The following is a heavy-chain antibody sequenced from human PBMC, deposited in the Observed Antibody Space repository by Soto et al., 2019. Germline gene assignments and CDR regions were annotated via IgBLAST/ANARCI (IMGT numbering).Heavy chain of an antibody. D-gene: IGHD3-10*01. CDR1: GYTFTSYG. J-gene: IGHJ4*02. CDR2: ISAYNGNT. V-gene: IGHV1-18*01. CDR3: ASWRLGRAGGHNFDY. Sequence: VASVKVSCKASGYTFTSYGISWVRQAPGQGLEWMGWISAYNGNTNYAQKLQGRVTMTTETSTSTDYMELRSLRSDDTALYYCASWRLGRAGGHNFDYWGQGTLVTVSS.